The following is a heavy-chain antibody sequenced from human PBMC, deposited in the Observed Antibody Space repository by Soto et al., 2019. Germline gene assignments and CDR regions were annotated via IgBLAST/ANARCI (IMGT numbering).Heavy chain of an antibody. D-gene: IGHD2-15*01. CDR1: GFPFSDAW. J-gene: IGHJ6*02. CDR2: IKSNTDDRAT. V-gene: IGHV3-15*01. Sequence: GGSRTLSCAASGFPFSDAWIRWVRQPPGKGRGWVGRIKSNTDDRATDYAAPVKGRFTISRDDSKNTQYLQMNSLTTADTAVYYCTTDPSSEAAYCSSGSCYRSYGMDVWGQGTTVTVSS. CDR3: TTDPSSEAAYCSSGSCYRSYGMDV.